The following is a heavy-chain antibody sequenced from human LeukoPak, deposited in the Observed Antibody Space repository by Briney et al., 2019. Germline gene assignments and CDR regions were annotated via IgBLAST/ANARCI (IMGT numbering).Heavy chain of an antibody. CDR1: GYTFTSYY. J-gene: IGHJ4*02. V-gene: IGHV1-46*01. CDR3: ARDIVGYYDSSGYPQNDY. Sequence: GASVKASCKASGYTFTSYYMHWVRQAPGQGLEGMGIINPSGGSTTYAQKFQGRVTMTRDTSTSTVYMELSSLRSEDTAVYYCARDIVGYYDSSGYPQNDYWGQGTLVTVSS. D-gene: IGHD3-22*01. CDR2: INPSGGST.